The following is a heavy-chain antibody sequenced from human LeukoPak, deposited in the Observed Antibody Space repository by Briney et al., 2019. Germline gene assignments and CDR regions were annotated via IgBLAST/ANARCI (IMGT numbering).Heavy chain of an antibody. CDR2: IYHSGST. Sequence: SETLSLTCTVSGGSISSYYWSWIRQPPGKGLEWIGYIYHSGSTNYNPSLKSRVTISVDTSKNQFSLKLSSVTAADTAVYYCVRGPDPYYYYGMDVWGQGTTVTVSS. CDR1: GGSISSYY. V-gene: IGHV4-59*01. J-gene: IGHJ6*02. CDR3: VRGPDPYYYYGMDV.